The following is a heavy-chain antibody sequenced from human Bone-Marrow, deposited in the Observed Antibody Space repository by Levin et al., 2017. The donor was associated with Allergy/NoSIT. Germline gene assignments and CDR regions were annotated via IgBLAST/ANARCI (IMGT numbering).Heavy chain of an antibody. CDR2: IWYDGSNK. J-gene: IGHJ6*03. V-gene: IGHV3-33*01. Sequence: GSLRLSCAASGFTFSSYGMHWVRQAPGKGLEWVAVIWYDGSNKYYADSVKGRFTISRDNSKNTLYLQMNSLRAEDTAVYYCARAGENYYYYYMDVWGKGTTVTVSS. CDR1: GFTFSSYG. D-gene: IGHD7-27*01. CDR3: ARAGENYYYYYMDV.